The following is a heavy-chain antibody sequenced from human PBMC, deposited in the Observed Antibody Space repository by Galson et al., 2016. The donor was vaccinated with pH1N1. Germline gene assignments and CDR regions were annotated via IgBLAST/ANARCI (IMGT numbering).Heavy chain of an antibody. Sequence: SVKVSCKASGGTFNKYAFTWVRQAPGQGLEWMGELITLLGTVNYAPEVQGRLAITAGTSSSTDTSSSTGYMELRSLRSDDTAVYYFATKASGSNWRSFDVWGQGTMVIVSS. V-gene: IGHV1-69*06. CDR2: LITLLGTV. CDR3: ATKASGSNWRSFDV. CDR1: GGTFNKYA. J-gene: IGHJ3*01. D-gene: IGHD4-11*01.